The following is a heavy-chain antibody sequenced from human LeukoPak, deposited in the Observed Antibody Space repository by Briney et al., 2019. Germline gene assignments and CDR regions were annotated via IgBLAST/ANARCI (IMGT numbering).Heavy chain of an antibody. J-gene: IGHJ4*02. Sequence: EASVKVSCKASGYTFTGYCMHWVRQAPGQGPEWMGWINPNSGVTNYAQEFQGRVTMTRDTSISTAYMEVSELRSDDTALYYCARDSIKGVRFLGYWGQGTLVTVSS. D-gene: IGHD3-3*01. V-gene: IGHV1-2*02. CDR2: INPNSGVT. CDR1: GYTFTGYC. CDR3: ARDSIKGVRFLGY.